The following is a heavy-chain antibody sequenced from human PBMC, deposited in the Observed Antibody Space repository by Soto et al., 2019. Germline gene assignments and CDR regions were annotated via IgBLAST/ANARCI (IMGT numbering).Heavy chain of an antibody. D-gene: IGHD6-19*01. J-gene: IGHJ4*02. CDR2: IYYSGST. Sequence: SETLSLTCTVSGGSISSSSYYWGWIRQPPGKGLEWIGSIYYSGSTYYNPSLKSRVTISVDTSKNQFSLKLSSVTAADTAVYYCARLIAVAGNYLDYWGQGTPVPVSS. CDR1: GGSISSSSYY. CDR3: ARLIAVAGNYLDY. V-gene: IGHV4-39*01.